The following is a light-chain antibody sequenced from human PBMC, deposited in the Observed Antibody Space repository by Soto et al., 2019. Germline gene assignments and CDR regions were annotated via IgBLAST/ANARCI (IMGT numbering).Light chain of an antibody. V-gene: IGLV7-46*01. CDR3: LPSYNGPYV. J-gene: IGLJ1*01. CDR2: DTT. Sequence: QAVVTQEPSLTVSPGGTVTLTCGSSTGAVTNGHYPYWFQQRPGQAPRTLIYDTTNSHSWTPARFSGSLLGGKAALTLSGAEPEDEAEYYCLPSYNGPYVFGTGTKGTVL. CDR1: TGAVTNGHY.